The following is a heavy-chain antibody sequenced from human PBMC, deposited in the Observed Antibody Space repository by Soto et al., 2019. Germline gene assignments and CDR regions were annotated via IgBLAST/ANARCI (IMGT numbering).Heavy chain of an antibody. CDR1: GFTFSGYS. V-gene: IGHV3-48*02. J-gene: IGHJ5*02. D-gene: IGHD2-8*01. Sequence: EVQLVESGGGLVQPGGSLRLSCAASGFTFSGYSMNWVRQAPGKGLEWVSYISSSTIFYADSVKGRFTISRDNAKNSLYLQMNSLRDEDTAVYYCARAGMVMNWFDPWGQGTLVTVSS. CDR3: ARAGMVMNWFDP. CDR2: ISSSTI.